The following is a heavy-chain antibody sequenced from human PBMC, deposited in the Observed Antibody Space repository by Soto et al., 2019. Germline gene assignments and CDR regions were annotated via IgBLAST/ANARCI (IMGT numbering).Heavy chain of an antibody. CDR1: GFTFSGSA. Sequence: EVQLVESGGGLVQPGGSLKLSCAASGFTFSGSAMHWVRQASGKGLEWVGRIRSKANSYATAYAASVKGRFTISRDDSKNTAYLQMNSLKTEDTAVYYCSRLTIFGVLNGGQVTLVTVSS. CDR3: SRLTIFGVLN. V-gene: IGHV3-73*02. J-gene: IGHJ4*02. D-gene: IGHD3-3*01. CDR2: IRSKANSYAT.